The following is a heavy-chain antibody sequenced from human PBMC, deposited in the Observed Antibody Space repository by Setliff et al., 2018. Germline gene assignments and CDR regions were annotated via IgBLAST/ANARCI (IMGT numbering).Heavy chain of an antibody. CDR3: VRPGGTTVVARHFDY. Sequence: PSETLSLTCTVPDDSFTSSRYYWGWIRQAPGSGLEWIGSISYSGTPYYNASVESRVTISIDTSRNQFSLELRSVTVADTATYYCVRPGGTTVVARHFDYWGSGILVTVSS. CDR2: ISYSGTP. D-gene: IGHD2-15*01. CDR1: DDSFTSSRYY. V-gene: IGHV4-39*01. J-gene: IGHJ4*01.